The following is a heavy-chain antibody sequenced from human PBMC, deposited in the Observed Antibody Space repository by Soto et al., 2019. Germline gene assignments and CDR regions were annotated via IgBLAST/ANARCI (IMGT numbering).Heavy chain of an antibody. V-gene: IGHV3-11*01. CDR1: GFTFSDYY. J-gene: IGHJ3*02. D-gene: IGHD6-6*01. CDR2: ISSSGSTI. Sequence: GGSLRLSCAASGFTFSDYYMSWIRQAPGKGLEWVSYISSSGSTIYYADSVKGRFTISRDNAKNSLYLQMNSLRAEDTAVYYWARDGGQLVPHDAFDIWGQGTMVTVSS. CDR3: ARDGGQLVPHDAFDI.